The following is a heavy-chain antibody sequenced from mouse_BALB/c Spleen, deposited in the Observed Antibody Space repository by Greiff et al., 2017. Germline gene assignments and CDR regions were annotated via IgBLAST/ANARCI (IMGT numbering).Heavy chain of an antibody. CDR3: ARQLYGNYDY. CDR1: GFTFSSYT. Sequence: DVKLVESGGGLVQPGGSLKLSCAASGFTFSSYTMSWVRQTPEKRLEWVAYISNGGGSTYYPDTVKGRFTISRDNAKNTLYLQMSSLKSEDTAMYYCARQLYGNYDYWGQGTTLTVSS. V-gene: IGHV5-12-2*01. CDR2: ISNGGGST. D-gene: IGHD2-1*01. J-gene: IGHJ2*01.